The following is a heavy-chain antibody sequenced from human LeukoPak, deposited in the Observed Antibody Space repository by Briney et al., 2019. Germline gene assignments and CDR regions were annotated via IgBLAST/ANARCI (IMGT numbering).Heavy chain of an antibody. CDR2: INPYSGDT. Sequence: ASVKLSCMTSGYTFTDYYVHWVRHAPGQGLEWMGWINPYSGDTFYAQKFQGRVTMTRDTSISTAYMELSRLRSDDTAVYYCARGPQLGWELLFANFDYWGQGTLVTVSS. V-gene: IGHV1-2*02. CDR1: GYTFTDYY. D-gene: IGHD1-26*01. J-gene: IGHJ4*02. CDR3: ARGPQLGWELLFANFDY.